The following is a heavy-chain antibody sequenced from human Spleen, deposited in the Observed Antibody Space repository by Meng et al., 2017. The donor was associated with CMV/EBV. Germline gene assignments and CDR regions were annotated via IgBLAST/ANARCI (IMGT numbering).Heavy chain of an antibody. V-gene: IGHV1-2*06. CDR1: GYTFTGYY. Sequence: QVQLVQSGAEVKRPGASVKVSCKASGYTFTGYYMHWVRQAPGQGLEWMGRINPNSGGTNYAQKFQGRVTMTRDTSISTAYMELSRLRSDDTAVYYCARHFGENWNGLDFDYWGQGTLVTVSS. D-gene: IGHD1-1*01. J-gene: IGHJ4*02. CDR2: INPNSGGT. CDR3: ARHFGENWNGLDFDY.